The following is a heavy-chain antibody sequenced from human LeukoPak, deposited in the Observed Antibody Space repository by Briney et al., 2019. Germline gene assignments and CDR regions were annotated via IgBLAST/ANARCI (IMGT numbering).Heavy chain of an antibody. Sequence: SETLSLTCTVSGGSISSGGYYWSWIRQPPGKGLEWIGYIYHSGSTYYNPSLKSRVTISVDRSKNQFSLKLSSVTAADTAVYYCARDMHLVSLDYWGQGTLVAVSS. CDR1: GGSISSGGYY. CDR3: ARDMHLVSLDY. D-gene: IGHD6-13*01. V-gene: IGHV4-30-2*01. J-gene: IGHJ4*02. CDR2: IYHSGST.